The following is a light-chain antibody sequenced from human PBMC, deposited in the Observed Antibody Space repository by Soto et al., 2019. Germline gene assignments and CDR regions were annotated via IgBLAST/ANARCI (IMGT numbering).Light chain of an antibody. J-gene: IGLJ1*01. CDR3: CSYAGSYTYV. Sequence: QSVLTQPASVSGSPGQSITISCTGTSSDVGSYKLVSWYQQPPGRVPKILIYADSERPSGVSNRFSGSKSGNTASLTISGLQAEDEADYYCCSYAGSYTYVFGTGTKVTVL. V-gene: IGLV2-23*01. CDR1: SSDVGSYKL. CDR2: ADS.